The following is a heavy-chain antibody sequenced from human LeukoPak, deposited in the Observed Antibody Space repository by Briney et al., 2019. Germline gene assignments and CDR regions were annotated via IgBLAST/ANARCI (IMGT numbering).Heavy chain of an antibody. Sequence: GSLRLSCAASGFTFSIYSMNWVRQAPGKGLEWVSYISSSNTIYYADSVKGRFTISRDNAKNSLYLQMNSLTADDTAVYYCARLGRFLRVDYFDYWGQGSLVTVSS. D-gene: IGHD3-10*01. CDR2: ISSSNTI. J-gene: IGHJ4*02. V-gene: IGHV3-48*01. CDR1: GFTFSIYS. CDR3: ARLGRFLRVDYFDY.